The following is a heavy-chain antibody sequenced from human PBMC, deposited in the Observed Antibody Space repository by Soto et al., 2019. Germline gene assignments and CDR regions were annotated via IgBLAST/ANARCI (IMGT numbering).Heavy chain of an antibody. CDR3: AKAISTSWYLAFDY. D-gene: IGHD2-2*01. CDR1: GFTFRTYV. CDR2: VSYDGSRE. V-gene: IGHV3-30*18. Sequence: VHLVESGGGVVQPGGSLRLSCAASGFTFRTYVIHWVRQAPGKGLEWVAVVSYDGSREFYADSVKGRFTVSRDDSKNTLYRQMNILRAEDTAVYYCAKAISTSWYLAFDYWGQGSLVTVSS. J-gene: IGHJ4*02.